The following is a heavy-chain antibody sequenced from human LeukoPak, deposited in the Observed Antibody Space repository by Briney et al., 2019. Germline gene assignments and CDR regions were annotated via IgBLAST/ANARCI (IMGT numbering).Heavy chain of an antibody. V-gene: IGHV3-33*01. Sequence: PGGSLSLSCSASGCTFSNYGMDWVRQAPGKGLEWVAVIWYDGSNKYYADSVKGRFTISRDNSKNTLYLQMNSLRAEDTAVYYCVRVAVAGNLYNWFDPWGQGTLVTVSS. CDR3: VRVAVAGNLYNWFDP. CDR1: GCTFSNYG. J-gene: IGHJ5*02. CDR2: IWYDGSNK. D-gene: IGHD6-19*01.